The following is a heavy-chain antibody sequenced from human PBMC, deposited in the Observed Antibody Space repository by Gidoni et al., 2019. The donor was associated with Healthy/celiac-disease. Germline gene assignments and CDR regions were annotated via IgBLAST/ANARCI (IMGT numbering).Heavy chain of an antibody. CDR2: INPNSGGT. Sequence: QVQLVQSGAEVKKPGASVKVSCKASGYTFTGYYMHWVRQAPGQGLEWMGWINPNSGGTNYAQKFQGRVTMTRDTSISTAYMELSRLRSDDTAVYYCARDIVVVPAATGEGYWGQGTLVTVSS. V-gene: IGHV1-2*02. CDR1: GYTFTGYY. J-gene: IGHJ4*02. CDR3: ARDIVVVPAATGEGY. D-gene: IGHD2-2*01.